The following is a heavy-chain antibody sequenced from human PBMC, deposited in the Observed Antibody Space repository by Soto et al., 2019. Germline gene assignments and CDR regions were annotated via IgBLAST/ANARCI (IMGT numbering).Heavy chain of an antibody. CDR2: ISGGGPPT. CDR3: AILTYSTGWYYLDL. CDR1: GFTFSSYG. J-gene: IGHJ4*02. V-gene: IGHV3-23*01. Sequence: EVQMLESGGGLVQPGGSLRLSCTGSGFTFSSYGMSWVRQAPGKGLEWVSGISGGGPPTYYADSVRGRFTISRDNSKNTRYLQMNSLRAEDTAVYYCAILTYSTGWYYLDLWGRGSLGTVSA. D-gene: IGHD6-25*01.